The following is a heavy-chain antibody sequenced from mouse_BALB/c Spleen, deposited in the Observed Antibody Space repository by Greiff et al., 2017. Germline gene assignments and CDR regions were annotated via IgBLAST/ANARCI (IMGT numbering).Heavy chain of an antibody. Sequence: VQLQQPGAELVMPGASVKMSCKASGYTFTDYWMHWVKQRPGQGLEWIGAIDTSDSYTSYNQKFKGKATLTVDESSSTAYMQLSSLTSEDSAVYYCARASSGYAMDYWGQGTTLTVSS. CDR2: IDTSDSYT. CDR1: GYTFTDYW. J-gene: IGHJ2*01. D-gene: IGHD3-1*01. V-gene: IGHV1-69*01. CDR3: ARASSGYAMDY.